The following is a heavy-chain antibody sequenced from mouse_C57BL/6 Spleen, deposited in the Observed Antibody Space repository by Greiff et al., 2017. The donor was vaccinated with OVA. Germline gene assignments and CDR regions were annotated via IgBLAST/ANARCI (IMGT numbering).Heavy chain of an antibody. Sequence: VQLQQSGTVLARPGASVKMSCKTSGYTFTSYWMHWVKQRPGQGLEWIGAIYPGNSDTSYNQKFKGKAKLTAVTSASTAYMELSSLTNEDSAVYYCTRGSYGNYGGFAYWGQGTLVTVSA. CDR1: GYTFTSYW. CDR2: IYPGNSDT. D-gene: IGHD2-1*01. V-gene: IGHV1-5*01. CDR3: TRGSYGNYGGFAY. J-gene: IGHJ3*01.